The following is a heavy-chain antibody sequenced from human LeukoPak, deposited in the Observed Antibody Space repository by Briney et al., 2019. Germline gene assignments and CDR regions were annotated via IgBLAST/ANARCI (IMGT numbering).Heavy chain of an antibody. CDR3: ARMGGSYHSSFHY. Sequence: SETLSLTCTVSGVSISSNNYYWGWIRQPPGEGLEWIGSIYYTGSTYYNPSLKSRVTISVDTSKNQFSLNLSSVTAADTALYYCARMGGSYHSSFHYWGQGTLVTVSS. CDR2: IYYTGST. D-gene: IGHD1-26*01. J-gene: IGHJ4*02. V-gene: IGHV4-39*01. CDR1: GVSISSNNYY.